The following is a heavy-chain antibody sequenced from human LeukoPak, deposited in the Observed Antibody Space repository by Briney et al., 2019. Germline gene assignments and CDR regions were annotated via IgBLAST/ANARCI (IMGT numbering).Heavy chain of an antibody. J-gene: IGHJ5*02. CDR2: ISSSGSTI. V-gene: IGHV3-48*03. CDR3: ARDQQWLVHWFDP. CDR1: GFTFSSYE. Sequence: GGSLRLSCAASGFTFSSYEMNWVRQAPGKGLEWVSYISSSGSTIYYADSVKGRFTISRDNAKNSLYLQMNSLRAEDTAVYYCARDQQWLVHWFDPWGRGTLVTVSS. D-gene: IGHD6-19*01.